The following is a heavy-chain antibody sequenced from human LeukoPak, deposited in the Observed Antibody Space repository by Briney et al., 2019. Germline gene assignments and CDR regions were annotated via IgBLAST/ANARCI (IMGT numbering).Heavy chain of an antibody. V-gene: IGHV4-59*01. Sequence: SETVSLTSSASGGAISPYYWTWIRQPPGKGLEWIGYIYYSGSTNYNPSLKSRVTISVDTSKNQFSLKLTSVTAADTAVYYCARGRWRIDYWGQGTLVTVSS. D-gene: IGHD4-23*01. J-gene: IGHJ4*02. CDR3: ARGRWRIDY. CDR2: IYYSGST. CDR1: GGAISPYY.